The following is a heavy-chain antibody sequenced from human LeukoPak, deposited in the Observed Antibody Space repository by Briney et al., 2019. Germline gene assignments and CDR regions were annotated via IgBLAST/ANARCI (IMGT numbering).Heavy chain of an antibody. V-gene: IGHV1-69*04. CDR2: IIPILGIA. J-gene: IGHJ6*02. D-gene: IGHD5-12*01. CDR1: GGTFSSYA. CDR3: ARIGYPYYYYYGMDV. Sequence: SVKVSCKASGGTFSSYAISWVRQAPGQGLEWMGRIIPILGIANYAQKFQGRVTITADKSTSTAYMELSSLRSEDTAVYYCARIGYPYYYYYGMDVWGQGTTVTVSS.